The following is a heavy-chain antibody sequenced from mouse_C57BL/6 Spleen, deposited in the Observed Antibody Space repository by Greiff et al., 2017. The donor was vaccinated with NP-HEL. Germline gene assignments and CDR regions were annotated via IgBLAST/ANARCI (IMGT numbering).Heavy chain of an antibody. J-gene: IGHJ3*01. CDR2: ISDGGSYT. D-gene: IGHD3-3*01. CDR1: GFTFSSYA. CDR3: AREGGDEGFAY. V-gene: IGHV5-4*01. Sequence: DVKLVESGGGLVKPGGSLKLSCAASGFTFSSYAMSWVRQTPEKRLEWVATISDGGSYTYYPDNVKGRFTISRDNAKNNLYLQMSQLKSEDTAMYYCAREGGDEGFAYWGQGTLVTVSA.